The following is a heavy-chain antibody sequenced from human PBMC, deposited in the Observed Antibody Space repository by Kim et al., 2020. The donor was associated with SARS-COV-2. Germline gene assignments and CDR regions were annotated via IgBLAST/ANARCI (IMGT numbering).Heavy chain of an antibody. J-gene: IGHJ4*02. V-gene: IGHV3-30*04. CDR3: ARGWAGGGGYTLIDY. CDR2: TSYDGRKK. Sequence: GGSLRLSCVASGFNFSDDAMHWVRRAPGKGLEWVAVTSYDGRKKYYADSVQGRFTISRDDSKKTLYLQMNSLRPEDTAVYSCARGWAGGGGYTLIDYWGQGTPVTVST. D-gene: IGHD6-25*01. CDR1: GFNFSDDA.